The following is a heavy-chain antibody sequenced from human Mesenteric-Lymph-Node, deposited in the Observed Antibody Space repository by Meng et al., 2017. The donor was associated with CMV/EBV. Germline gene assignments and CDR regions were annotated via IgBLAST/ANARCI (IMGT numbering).Heavy chain of an antibody. J-gene: IGHJ4*02. D-gene: IGHD6-19*01. V-gene: IGHV1-2*02. CDR3: ARDGVSSVTDLDY. CDR1: GYTFTSYY. Sequence: ASVKVSCKASGYTFTSYYMHWVRQAPGQGLEYMGWINANSGATGCAQKFQGRVSMTRDTSISTIYMELGGLRPDDTAVYYCARDGVSSVTDLDYWGQGTLVTVSS. CDR2: INANSGAT.